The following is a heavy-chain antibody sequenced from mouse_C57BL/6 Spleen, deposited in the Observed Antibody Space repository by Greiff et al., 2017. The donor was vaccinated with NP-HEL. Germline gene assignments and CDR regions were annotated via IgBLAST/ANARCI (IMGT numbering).Heavy chain of an antibody. Sequence: VQLQQSGPELVKPGASVKISCKASGYTFTDYYMNWVKQSHGKSLEWIGDINPNNGGTSYNQKFKGKATLTVDKSSSTAYMELRSLTSEDSAVYYCARSLYFDYWGQGTTLTVSS. J-gene: IGHJ2*01. CDR2: INPNNGGT. CDR1: GYTFTDYY. CDR3: ARSLYFDY. D-gene: IGHD1-1*01. V-gene: IGHV1-26*01.